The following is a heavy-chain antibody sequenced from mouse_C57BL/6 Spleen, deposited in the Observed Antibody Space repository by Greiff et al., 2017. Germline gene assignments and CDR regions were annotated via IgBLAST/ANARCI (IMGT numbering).Heavy chain of an antibody. CDR3: ARCDDGHYGDY. D-gene: IGHD2-3*01. V-gene: IGHV1-59*01. J-gene: IGHJ2*01. CDR2: IDPSDSYT. CDR1: GYTFTSYW. Sequence: QVHLQQPGAELVRPGTSVKLSCKASGYTFTSYWMHWVKQRPGQGLEWIGVIDPSDSYTNYNQKFKGKATLTVDTSSSTAYMPLSSLTSEDSAVYYCARCDDGHYGDYWGQGTTLTVSS.